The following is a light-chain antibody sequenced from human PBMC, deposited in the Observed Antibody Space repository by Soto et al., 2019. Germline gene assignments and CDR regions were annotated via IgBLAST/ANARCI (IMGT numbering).Light chain of an antibody. CDR3: QKYGSAPFT. CDR2: DAS. J-gene: IGKJ3*01. V-gene: IGKV3D-20*01. CDR1: QSVGSTN. Sequence: EIVLTQSPATLSLSPGERATLSCGASQSVGSTNLAWYQQKPGLAPRLLIYDASSRATGIPDRFSGSGSGTDFTLTISRLEPEDFAVYHCQKYGSAPFTFGPGTKVEIK.